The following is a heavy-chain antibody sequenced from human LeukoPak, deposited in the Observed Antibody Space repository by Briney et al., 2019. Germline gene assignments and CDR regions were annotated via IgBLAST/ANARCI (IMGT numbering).Heavy chain of an antibody. CDR1: GYSISSGYY. V-gene: IGHV4-38-2*02. J-gene: IGHJ3*02. D-gene: IGHD4-17*01. CDR2: IYHSGST. CDR3: AGDRRSYGDYAAFDI. Sequence: PSETLSLTCAVSGYSISSGYYWGWIRQPPGKGLEWIGSIYHSGSTYYNPSLKSRVTISVDTSKNQVSVKLSSVTAADTAVYYCAGDRRSYGDYAAFDIWVQGTMVTVCS.